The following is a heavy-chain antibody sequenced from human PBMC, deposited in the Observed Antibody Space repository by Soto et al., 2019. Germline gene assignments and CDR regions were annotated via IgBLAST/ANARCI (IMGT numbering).Heavy chain of an antibody. CDR3: AVGVVTADY. Sequence: PSETLSLTCAVYGGSFSGYYWSWIRQPPGKGLEWIGEINHSGSTNYNPPLKSRVTISVDTSKNQFSLKLSSVTAADTAVYYCAVGVVTADYWGQGTLVTVSS. V-gene: IGHV4-34*01. CDR1: GGSFSGYY. CDR2: INHSGST. D-gene: IGHD2-21*02. J-gene: IGHJ4*02.